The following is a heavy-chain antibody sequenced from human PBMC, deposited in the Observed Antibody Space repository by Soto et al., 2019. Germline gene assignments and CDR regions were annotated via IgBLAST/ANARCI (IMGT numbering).Heavy chain of an antibody. D-gene: IGHD2-21*02. CDR2: IPQDGVDG. J-gene: IGHJ6*02. CDR3: ARDHLILPAHDFFYGSDV. CDR1: GFPFSSYC. Sequence: GGSQRLSFAASGFPFSSYCMHLVRPAPGKGLEWVAKIPQDGVDGHYADSVKGRFTISRDNGKNSLYLQLNNLRAEDTAVYYCARDHLILPAHDFFYGSDVWGQGTTVTVSS. V-gene: IGHV3-7*03.